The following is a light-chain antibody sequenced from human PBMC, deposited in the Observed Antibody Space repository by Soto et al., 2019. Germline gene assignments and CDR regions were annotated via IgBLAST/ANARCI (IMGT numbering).Light chain of an antibody. CDR1: QSVSSSY. V-gene: IGKV3-15*01. CDR3: QQYNNGPLT. J-gene: IGKJ4*01. CDR2: GAS. Sequence: EIVLTQSPGTLSLSPGERATLSCRASQSVSSSYLAWYQQRPGQAPSLLIYGASTRAAGIPARFSGSGSGTEFTLTISSLQSVDFAVYYCQQYNNGPLTFGGGTRVDIK.